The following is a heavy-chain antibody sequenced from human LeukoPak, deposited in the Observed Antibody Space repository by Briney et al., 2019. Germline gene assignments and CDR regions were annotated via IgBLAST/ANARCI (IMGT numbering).Heavy chain of an antibody. CDR2: ISGSGGST. Sequence: GGSLRLSCAASGFTFSNAWMSWVRQAPGKGLEWVSAISGSGGSTYYADSVKGRFTISRDNSKNTLYLQMNSLRAEDTAVYYCAKGSGSYRGYFDYWGQGTLVTVSS. CDR1: GFTFSNAW. CDR3: AKGSGSYRGYFDY. J-gene: IGHJ4*02. D-gene: IGHD1-26*01. V-gene: IGHV3-23*01.